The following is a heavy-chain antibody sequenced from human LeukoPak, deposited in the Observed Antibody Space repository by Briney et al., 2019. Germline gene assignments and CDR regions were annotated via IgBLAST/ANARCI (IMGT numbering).Heavy chain of an antibody. CDR1: GYTFNNYG. J-gene: IGHJ4*02. CDR2: INPNSGGT. D-gene: IGHD3-10*01. V-gene: IGHV1-2*02. Sequence: ASVKVSCKASGYTFNNYGINWVRQAPGQGLEWMGWINPNSGGTNYAQKFQGRVTMTRDTSLSTAYMEQSRLRSDDTAVYYCATSMGRGVSFDYWGQGTLVTVSS. CDR3: ATSMGRGVSFDY.